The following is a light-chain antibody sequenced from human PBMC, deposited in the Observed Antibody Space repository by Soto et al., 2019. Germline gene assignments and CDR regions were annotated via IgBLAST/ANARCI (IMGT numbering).Light chain of an antibody. Sequence: QSVLTQPASVSGSPGQSITISCTGTSSDVGGYDSVCWYQQHPGKAPKVMIYGVTNRPSGVSDRFSGSKSGNTASLTIYGLQAEDVADSYCSSCTSSITYVLGTGTNVTIL. CDR3: SSCTSSITYV. CDR1: SSDVGGYDS. CDR2: GVT. V-gene: IGLV2-14*01. J-gene: IGLJ1*01.